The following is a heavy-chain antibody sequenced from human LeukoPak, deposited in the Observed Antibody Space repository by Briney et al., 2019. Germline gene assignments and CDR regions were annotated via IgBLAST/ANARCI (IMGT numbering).Heavy chain of an antibody. D-gene: IGHD6-13*01. CDR1: GGTFSSYS. CDR3: ARAARGGSLIAAAVTGYYYYGMDV. CDR2: IIPIFGIA. V-gene: IGHV1-69*04. J-gene: IGHJ6*02. Sequence: SVKVSCKASGGTFSSYSISWVRQAPGQGLEWMGMIIPIFGIANCAQKFQGRVTITRDKSTSTAYMELSSLRSEDTAVYYCARAARGGSLIAAAVTGYYYYGMDVWGQGTTVTVSS.